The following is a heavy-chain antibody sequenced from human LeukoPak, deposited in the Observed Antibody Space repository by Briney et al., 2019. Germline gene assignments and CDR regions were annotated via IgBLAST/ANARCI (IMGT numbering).Heavy chain of an antibody. Sequence: GASVKVSCKASGYTFTSYDINWVRQATGQGLEWMGWMNPNSGNTGYAQKFQGRVTMTRNTSISTAYMELSSLRSEDTAVYYCARGWEAVAGTDYWGQGTLATVSS. D-gene: IGHD6-19*01. CDR1: GYTFTSYD. CDR3: ARGWEAVAGTDY. V-gene: IGHV1-8*01. CDR2: MNPNSGNT. J-gene: IGHJ4*02.